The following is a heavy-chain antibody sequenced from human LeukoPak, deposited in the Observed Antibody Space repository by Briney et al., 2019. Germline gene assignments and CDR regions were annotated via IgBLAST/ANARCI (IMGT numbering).Heavy chain of an antibody. V-gene: IGHV4-59*01. CDR3: ARGPYGSGSYYNLNWFDP. CDR1: GSSISSYY. CDR2: IYYSGST. D-gene: IGHD3-10*01. Sequence: SETLSLTCTVSGSSISSYYWSWIRQPPGKGLEWIGYIYYSGSTNYNPSLKSRVTISVDTSKNQFSLKLSSVTAADTAVYYCARGPYGSGSYYNLNWFDPWGQGTLVTVSS. J-gene: IGHJ5*02.